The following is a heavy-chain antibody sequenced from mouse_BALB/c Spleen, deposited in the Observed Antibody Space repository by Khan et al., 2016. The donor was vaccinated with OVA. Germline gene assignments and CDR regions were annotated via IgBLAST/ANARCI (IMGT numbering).Heavy chain of an antibody. CDR2: INYSGNT. V-gene: IGHV3-2*02. D-gene: IGHD1-1*01. Sequence: EVKLLESGPGLVKPSQSLSLTCTVTGYSITSDYAWNWIRQFPGNKLEWMGFINYSGNTNYNPSLKSRISITRDTSKNQFFLQLNSVTTEDTARYYCARVYGGDFDYWGQGTTLTVSS. CDR3: ARVYGGDFDY. CDR1: GYSITSDYA. J-gene: IGHJ2*01.